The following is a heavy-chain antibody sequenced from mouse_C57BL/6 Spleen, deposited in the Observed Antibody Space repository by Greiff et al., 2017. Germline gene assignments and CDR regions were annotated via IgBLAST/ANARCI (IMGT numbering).Heavy chain of an antibody. D-gene: IGHD2-3*01. Sequence: QVQLQESGAELVKPGASVKLSCKASGYTFTSYWMHWVKQRPGRGLEWIGRIDPNSGGTKYNEKFKSKATLTVDKPSSTAYMQLSSMTSEDSAVYYCARGGYDGYFAWLAYWGQGTLVTVSA. V-gene: IGHV1-72*01. CDR2: IDPNSGGT. J-gene: IGHJ3*01. CDR3: ARGGYDGYFAWLAY. CDR1: GYTFTSYW.